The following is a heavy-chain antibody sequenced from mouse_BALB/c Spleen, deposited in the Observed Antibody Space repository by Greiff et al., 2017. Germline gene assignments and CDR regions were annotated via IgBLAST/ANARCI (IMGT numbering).Heavy chain of an antibody. V-gene: IGHV1-85*01. J-gene: IGHJ2*01. CDR2: IFPGDGST. CDR3: ARGYGYYCDY. CDR1: GYTFTSYD. D-gene: IGHD1-2*01. Sequence: VQLVESGAELVKPGASVKLSCKASGYTFTSYDINWVRQRPEQGLEWLGWIFPGDGSTKYNEKFKGKATLTTDKSSSTAYMQLSRLTSEDSAGYCCARGYGYYCDYWGQGTTLTVSS.